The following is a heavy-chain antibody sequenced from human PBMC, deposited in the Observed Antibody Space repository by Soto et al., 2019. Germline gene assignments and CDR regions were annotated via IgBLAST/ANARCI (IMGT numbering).Heavy chain of an antibody. D-gene: IGHD6-19*01. V-gene: IGHV4-39*01. CDR3: ARLLEQWLGNNWFDP. CDR2: IYYSGST. J-gene: IGHJ5*02. CDR1: GGSISSSSYY. Sequence: SETLSLTCTVSGGSISSSSYYWGWIRQPPGKGLEWIGSIYYSGSTYYNPSLKSRVTISVDTSKNQFSLKLSSVTAADTAVYYCARLLEQWLGNNWFDPWGQGTLVTVSS.